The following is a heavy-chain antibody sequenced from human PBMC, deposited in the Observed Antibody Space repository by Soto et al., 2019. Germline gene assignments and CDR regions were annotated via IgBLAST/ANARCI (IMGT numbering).Heavy chain of an antibody. CDR1: GFTFSSYW. D-gene: IGHD3-3*01. J-gene: IGHJ6*02. V-gene: IGHV3-7*03. CDR2: IKQDGSEK. Sequence: GGSLRLSCAASGFTFSSYWMSWVRQAPGKGLEWVANIKQDGSEKYYVDSVKGRFTISRDNAKNSLYLQMNRLRAEETAVYYCPRDGVAPLLYFYYYGIDVWGQGTTVTVS. CDR3: PRDGVAPLLYFYYYGIDV.